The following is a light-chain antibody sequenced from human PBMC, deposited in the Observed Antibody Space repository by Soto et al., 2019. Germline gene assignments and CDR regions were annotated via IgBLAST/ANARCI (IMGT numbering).Light chain of an antibody. V-gene: IGKV3-20*01. CDR3: QQYGSSPRTLT. CDR1: QSVSNSY. Sequence: EIVLTQSPGTLSLSPGERATLSCRASQSVSNSYLAWYQQKPGQAPRLLIYGASSRASGIPDRFSGSGSGTDFTLTISRLEPEDFAVYYCQQYGSSPRTLTFGGGTKVEIK. J-gene: IGKJ4*01. CDR2: GAS.